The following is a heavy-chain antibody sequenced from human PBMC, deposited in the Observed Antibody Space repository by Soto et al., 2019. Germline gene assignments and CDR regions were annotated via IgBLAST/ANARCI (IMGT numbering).Heavy chain of an antibody. CDR3: ARVGVTRGLDG. CDR1: GFTFSTYW. D-gene: IGHD3-16*01. V-gene: IGHV3-74*01. J-gene: IGHJ6*02. Sequence: PGGSLRLSCAAPGFTFSTYWMNWVRQAPGKGLVWVSRISSDGSITSYADSVKGRFTISRDNAQNTLYLQMNSLRVEDTAVDYCARVGVTRGLDGWGQGTTVTVSS. CDR2: ISSDGSIT.